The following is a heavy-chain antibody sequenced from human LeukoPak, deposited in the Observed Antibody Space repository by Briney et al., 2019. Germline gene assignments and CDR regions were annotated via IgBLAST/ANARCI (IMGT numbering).Heavy chain of an antibody. CDR2: IIPIFGTA. CDR1: GGTFSSYA. Sequence: SVKVSCKASGGTFSSYAISWVRQAPGQGLEWMGGIIPIFGTANYAQKFQGRVTITADESTSTAYMELSSLRSEDTAVYYCARRFWEGSGSSKAYYYGMDVWGKGTTVTVSS. J-gene: IGHJ6*04. CDR3: ARRFWEGSGSSKAYYYGMDV. D-gene: IGHD3-10*01. V-gene: IGHV1-69*13.